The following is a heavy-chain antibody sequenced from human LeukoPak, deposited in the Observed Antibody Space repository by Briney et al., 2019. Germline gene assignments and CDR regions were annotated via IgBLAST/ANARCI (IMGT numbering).Heavy chain of an antibody. CDR1: GGSISSGSYY. V-gene: IGHV4-61*02. D-gene: IGHD3-3*01. Sequence: SETLSLTCTVSGGSISSGSYYWGWIRQPAGKGLEWIGRIYTSGSTNYNPSLKSRVTISVDTSKNQFSLKLSSVTAADTAVYYCARDRRYDFWSGEWEGHYYYMDVWGKGTTVTVS. J-gene: IGHJ6*03. CDR2: IYTSGST. CDR3: ARDRRYDFWSGEWEGHYYYMDV.